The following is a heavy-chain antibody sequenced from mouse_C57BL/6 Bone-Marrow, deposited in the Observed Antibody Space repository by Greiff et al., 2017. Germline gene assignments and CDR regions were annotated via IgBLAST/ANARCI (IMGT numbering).Heavy chain of an antibody. CDR1: GFTFSDYG. V-gene: IGHV5-17*01. J-gene: IGHJ2*01. Sequence: EVMLVESGGGLVKPGGSLKLSCAASGFTFSDYGMHWVRQAPEKGLEWVAYISSGSSTIYYAATVKGRFTIARDNAKNTLFLQMTSLRSEDTAMYYCARGGFDFWGQGTTLTVSS. CDR3: ARGGFDF. CDR2: ISSGSSTI.